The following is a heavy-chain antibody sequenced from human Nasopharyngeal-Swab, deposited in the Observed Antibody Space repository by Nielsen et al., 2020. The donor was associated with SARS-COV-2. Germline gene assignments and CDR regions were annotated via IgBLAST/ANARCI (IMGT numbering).Heavy chain of an antibody. Sequence: ESLKISCMASGYSFVNHWIGWVRQKPGKGLEWMGMVYPGNSEVAYSPSFQGQVTISADKSSNTAYLQWNSLRASDTAMYFCARRAARDGYNYEVDPWGQGTLVTVSS. V-gene: IGHV5-51*01. D-gene: IGHD5-24*01. CDR3: ARRAARDGYNYEVDP. J-gene: IGHJ5*02. CDR1: GYSFVNHW. CDR2: VYPGNSEV.